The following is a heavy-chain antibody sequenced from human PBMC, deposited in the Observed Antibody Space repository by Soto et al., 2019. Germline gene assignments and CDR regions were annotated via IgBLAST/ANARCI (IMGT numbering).Heavy chain of an antibody. CDR2: ISYDGSNK. V-gene: IGHV3-30*18. J-gene: IGHJ6*02. Sequence: GGSLRLSCAASGFTFSSYGMHWVRQAPGKGLEWVAVISYDGSNKYYADSVKGRFTISRDNSKNTLYLQMNSLRAEDTAVYYCAKDQEVDTAMVLWTYYYYGMDVWGQGTTVTVSS. CDR1: GFTFSSYG. D-gene: IGHD5-18*01. CDR3: AKDQEVDTAMVLWTYYYYGMDV.